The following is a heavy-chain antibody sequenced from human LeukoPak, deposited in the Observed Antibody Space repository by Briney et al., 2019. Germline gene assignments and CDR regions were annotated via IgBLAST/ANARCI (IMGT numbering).Heavy chain of an antibody. Sequence: ASVKVSCKASGGTFISYAISWVRQAPGQGLEWMGGIIPIFGTANYAQKFQGRVTITADESTSTAYMELSSLRSEDTAVYYCAREAPDSGPHYYAGMDVWGQGTTVTVSS. CDR1: GGTFISYA. CDR2: IIPIFGTA. V-gene: IGHV1-69*13. CDR3: AREAPDSGPHYYAGMDV. J-gene: IGHJ6*02. D-gene: IGHD6-19*01.